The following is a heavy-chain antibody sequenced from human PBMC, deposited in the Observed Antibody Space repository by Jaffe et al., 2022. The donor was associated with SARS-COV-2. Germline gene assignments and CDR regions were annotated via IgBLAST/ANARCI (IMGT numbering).Heavy chain of an antibody. CDR3: ARDALYDILTGYFDY. V-gene: IGHV3-33*01. Sequence: QVQLVESGGGVVQPGRSLRLSCAASGFTFSSYGMHWVRQAPGKGLEWVAVIWYDGSNKYYADSVKGRFTISRDNSKNTLYLQMNSLRAEDTAVYYCARDALYDILTGYFDYWGQGTLVTVSS. CDR2: IWYDGSNK. J-gene: IGHJ4*02. D-gene: IGHD3-9*01. CDR1: GFTFSSYG.